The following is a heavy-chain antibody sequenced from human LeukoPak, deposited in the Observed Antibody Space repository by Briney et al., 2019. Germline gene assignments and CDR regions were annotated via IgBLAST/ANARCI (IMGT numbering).Heavy chain of an antibody. D-gene: IGHD2-2*01. Sequence: PGRSLRLSCAASGFTFSLYAMHWVRQAPGKGLEWVAHISHDGSNKYYADSVKGRFAISRDNSKNLLYPQMNSLRADDTALYYCARAIRTSGTFDYWGQGTLLSVSS. J-gene: IGHJ4*02. V-gene: IGHV3-30*09. CDR1: GFTFSLYA. CDR2: ISHDGSNK. CDR3: ARAIRTSGTFDY.